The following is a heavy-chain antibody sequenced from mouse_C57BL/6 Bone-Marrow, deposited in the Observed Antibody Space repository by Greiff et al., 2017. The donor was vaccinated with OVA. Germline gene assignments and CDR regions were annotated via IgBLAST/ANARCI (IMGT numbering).Heavy chain of an antibody. D-gene: IGHD1-1*01. CDR1: GYSFTSYY. J-gene: IGHJ4*01. V-gene: IGHV1-66*01. CDR2: IYPGSGNT. CDR3: ARALIYYYGRYAMDY. Sequence: QVQLQQSGPELVKPGASVKISCKASGYSFTSYYIHWVKQRPGQGLEWIGWIYPGSGNTKYNEKFKGKATLTADTSSSTAYMQLSSLTSEDSAVYYCARALIYYYGRYAMDYWGQGTSVTVSS.